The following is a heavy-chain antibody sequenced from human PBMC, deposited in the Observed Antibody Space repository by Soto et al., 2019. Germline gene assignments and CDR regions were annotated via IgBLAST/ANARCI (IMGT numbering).Heavy chain of an antibody. J-gene: IGHJ6*02. D-gene: IGHD3-10*01. CDR2: IIPIFGTA. Sequence: QVQLVQSGAEVKKPGSSVKVSCKASGGTFSSYAISWVRQAPGQGLEWMGGIIPIFGTANYAQKFQGRVTITADEATSTAYMELSSRRSEDTAVYYCARDEATAYYYGSGTYYGMDVWGQGTTVTVSS. CDR3: ARDEATAYYYGSGTYYGMDV. CDR1: GGTFSSYA. V-gene: IGHV1-69*12.